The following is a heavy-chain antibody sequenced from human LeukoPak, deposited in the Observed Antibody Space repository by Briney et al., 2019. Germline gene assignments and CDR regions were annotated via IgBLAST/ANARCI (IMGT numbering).Heavy chain of an antibody. CDR2: ISAYNGNT. V-gene: IGHV1-18*01. J-gene: IGHJ5*02. CDR3: ARGYQTVTTPRSGWFDP. D-gene: IGHD4-17*01. CDR1: GYTFTSYG. Sequence: GASVKVSCKASGYTFTSYGISWVRQAPGQGLEWMGWISAYNGNTNYAQKLQGRVTMTTDTSTSTAYMELRSLRSDDTAVYYCARGYQTVTTPRSGWFDPWGQGTLVTVSS.